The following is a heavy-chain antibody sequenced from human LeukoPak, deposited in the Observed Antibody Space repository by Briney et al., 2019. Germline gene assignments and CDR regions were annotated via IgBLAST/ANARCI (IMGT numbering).Heavy chain of an antibody. V-gene: IGHV1-2*02. J-gene: IGHJ4*02. CDR3: ARVPGSFDY. CDR1: GNSFTAYY. CDR2: INPNSGAT. D-gene: IGHD3-10*01. Sequence: ASVKVSCKASGNSFTAYYIHWVRQAPGQGLELMGWINPNSGATNYAQNFQGRVTMTRDTSISTVYMELSRLTSDDTAVYYCARVPGSFDYWGQGTLVTVSS.